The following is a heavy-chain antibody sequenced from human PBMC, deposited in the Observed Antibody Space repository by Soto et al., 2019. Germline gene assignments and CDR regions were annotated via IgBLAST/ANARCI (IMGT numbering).Heavy chain of an antibody. J-gene: IGHJ4*02. CDR1: GFTVSSNY. D-gene: IGHD2-8*01. CDR3: ARDQAWYAN. CDR2: IYSGGST. Sequence: EVQLVESRGGLIQPGGSLRLSCAASGFTVSSNYMSWVRQAPGKGLEWVTVIYSGGSTYYADSVKGRFTISRDNSKNTLSLQMNRLRAEDTAVYYCARDQAWYANWGQGTLVTVSS. V-gene: IGHV3-53*01.